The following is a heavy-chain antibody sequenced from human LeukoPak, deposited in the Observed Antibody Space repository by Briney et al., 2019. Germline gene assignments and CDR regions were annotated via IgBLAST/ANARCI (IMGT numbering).Heavy chain of an antibody. D-gene: IGHD3-3*01. CDR3: ARVPRPIFGVVIGDAFDI. CDR1: GGTFSSYA. J-gene: IGHJ3*02. CDR2: IIPIFGTA. Sequence: SVKVSCKASGGTFSSYAISWVRQAPGQGLEWMGGIIPIFGTANYAQKFQGRVTITMDESTSTAYMELSSLRSEDTAVYYCARVPRPIFGVVIGDAFDIWGQGTMVTVSS. V-gene: IGHV1-69*05.